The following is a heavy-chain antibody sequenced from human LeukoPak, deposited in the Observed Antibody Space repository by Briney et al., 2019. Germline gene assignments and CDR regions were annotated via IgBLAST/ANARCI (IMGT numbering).Heavy chain of an antibody. CDR2: ISGSGGST. CDR1: GFTFSSYA. CDR3: AKDPGGYGYYFDY. V-gene: IGHV3-23*01. Sequence: GGSLRLSCAASGFTFSSYAMRWVRQAPGKGLEWVSAISGSGGSTYYADSVKGRFTISRDNSKNTLYLQMNSLRAEDTAVYYCAKDPGGYGYYFDYWGQGTLVTVSS. J-gene: IGHJ4*02. D-gene: IGHD5-12*01.